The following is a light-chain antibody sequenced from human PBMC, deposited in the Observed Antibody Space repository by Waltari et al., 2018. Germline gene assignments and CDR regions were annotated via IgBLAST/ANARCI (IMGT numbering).Light chain of an antibody. Sequence: DVQMTQAPSSLSASVGDRLTITCPASHNIGTYLNWYHQKPGKAPQLLIFNTSRLQNGVPSRFSGGASGADFTLTISSLQPEDFATYFCQQSNETPFTFGPGTRV. V-gene: IGKV1-39*01. J-gene: IGKJ3*01. CDR3: QQSNETPFT. CDR1: HNIGTY. CDR2: NTS.